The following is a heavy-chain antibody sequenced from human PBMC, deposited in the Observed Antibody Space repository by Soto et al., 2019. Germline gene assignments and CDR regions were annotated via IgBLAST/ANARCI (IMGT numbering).Heavy chain of an antibody. CDR3: AKDMPRDYSGSYQGSYYYYGMDV. J-gene: IGHJ6*02. D-gene: IGHD1-26*01. V-gene: IGHV3-43*01. CDR1: GFTFDDYT. CDR2: ISWDGGST. Sequence: GSLRLSCAASGFTFDDYTMHWVRQAPGKGLEWVSLISWDGGSTYYADSVKGRFTISRDNSKNSLYLQMNSLRTEDTALYYCAKDMPRDYSGSYQGSYYYYGMDVWGQGTTVTVS.